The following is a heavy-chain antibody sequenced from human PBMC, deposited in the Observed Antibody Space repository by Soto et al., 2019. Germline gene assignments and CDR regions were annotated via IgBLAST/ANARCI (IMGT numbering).Heavy chain of an antibody. D-gene: IGHD3-3*01. CDR2: ISAYNGNT. CDR1: GYTFTSYG. Sequence: QVQLVQAGAEVKKPGASVKVSCKASGYTFTSYGISWVRQAPGQGLEWMGWISAYNGNTNYAQKRQGRVTMTTDTSTSTANMELRSLRTDDTAVYYCARVYDFWSGYYNSDYGGQRTLVTDSS. J-gene: IGHJ4*02. V-gene: IGHV1-18*01. CDR3: ARVYDFWSGYYNSDY.